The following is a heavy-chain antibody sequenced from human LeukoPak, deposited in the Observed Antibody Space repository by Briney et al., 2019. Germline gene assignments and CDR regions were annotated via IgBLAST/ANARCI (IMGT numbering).Heavy chain of an antibody. CDR1: GYTFTSYD. Sequence: GASVKVSCKASGYTFTSYDINWVRQATGQGLEWMGWMNPNSGNTGYAQKFQGRVTMTRNTSISTAYMELSSLRSEDTAVYYCARRTGCSSTSCYTDWYFDLWGRGTLVTVSS. CDR2: MNPNSGNT. D-gene: IGHD2-2*02. CDR3: ARRTGCSSTSCYTDWYFDL. J-gene: IGHJ2*01. V-gene: IGHV1-8*01.